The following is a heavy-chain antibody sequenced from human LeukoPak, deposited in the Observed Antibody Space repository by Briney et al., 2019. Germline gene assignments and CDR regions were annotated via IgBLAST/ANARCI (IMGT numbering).Heavy chain of an antibody. Sequence: PSETLSLTCVVSGYSISSGYYWGWIRQPPGKGLEWIGSIYHSGSTYYNPSLKSRVTISVDTSKNQFSLKLSSVTAADTAVYYCARHFRKPSGYQLLDNWFDPWGQGTLVTVSS. D-gene: IGHD2-2*01. CDR3: ARHFRKPSGYQLLDNWFDP. V-gene: IGHV4-38-2*01. CDR1: GYSISSGYY. CDR2: IYHSGST. J-gene: IGHJ5*02.